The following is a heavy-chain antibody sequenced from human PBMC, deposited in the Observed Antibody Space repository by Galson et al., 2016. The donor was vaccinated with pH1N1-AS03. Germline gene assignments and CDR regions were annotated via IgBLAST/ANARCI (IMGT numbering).Heavy chain of an antibody. CDR3: ARGDYCSSTGCVWPPLYGMDV. CDR1: GFNFSSYS. CDR2: ISTGNSYI. V-gene: IGHV3-21*01. Sequence: SLRLSCAASGFNFSSYSMNWVRQAPGKGLEWVSSISTGNSYIYYGDSMKGRFTISRDSAKNSLSLQMNSLRAEDTAVYYCARGDYCSSTGCVWPPLYGMDVWGQGTTVTVSS. D-gene: IGHD2-2*01. J-gene: IGHJ6*02.